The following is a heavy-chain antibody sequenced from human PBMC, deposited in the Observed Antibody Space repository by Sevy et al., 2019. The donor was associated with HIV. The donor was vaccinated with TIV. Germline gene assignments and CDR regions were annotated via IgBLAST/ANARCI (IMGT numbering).Heavy chain of an antibody. J-gene: IGHJ4*02. CDR3: ETYEPGATFDY. Sequence: GGSLRLSCEGSGFNFSSYWMSWVRQPTGKGLEWVANIKHDESQQYYVDSAKGRFTISRDNDKNSLYLQMNSLRDDDTAGDYGETYEPGATFDYWGQGTLVTVSS. CDR2: IKHDESQQ. CDR1: GFNFSSYW. V-gene: IGHV3-7*01. D-gene: IGHD2-21*01.